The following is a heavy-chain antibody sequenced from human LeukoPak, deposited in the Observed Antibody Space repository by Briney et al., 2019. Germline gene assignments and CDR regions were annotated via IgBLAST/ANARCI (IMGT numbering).Heavy chain of an antibody. CDR2: INPNSGGT. CDR3: ARYLSSQIVGAPALGYFQH. J-gene: IGHJ1*01. V-gene: IGHV1-2*02. D-gene: IGHD1-26*01. Sequence: ASVKVSCKASGYTFTGYYMHWVRQAPGQGLEWMGWINPNSGGTNYAQKFQGRVTMTRDTSISTAYMELSRLRSDDTAVYYCARYLSSQIVGAPALGYFQHWGQGTLVTVSS. CDR1: GYTFTGYY.